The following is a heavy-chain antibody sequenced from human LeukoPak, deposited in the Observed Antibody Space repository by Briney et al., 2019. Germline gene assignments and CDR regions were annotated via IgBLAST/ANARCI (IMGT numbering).Heavy chain of an antibody. CDR1: GFTFSSYS. V-gene: IGHV3-21*01. D-gene: IGHD6-19*01. CDR3: AKAFTPRYSSGRSVYYYYYMDV. CDR2: ISSSSSYI. J-gene: IGHJ6*03. Sequence: GGSLRLSCAASGFTFSSYSMNWVRQAPGKGLEWVSSISSSSSYIYYADSVKGRFTIPRDNSKNTLYLQMNSLRAEDTAVYYCAKAFTPRYSSGRSVYYYYYMDVWGKGTTVIISS.